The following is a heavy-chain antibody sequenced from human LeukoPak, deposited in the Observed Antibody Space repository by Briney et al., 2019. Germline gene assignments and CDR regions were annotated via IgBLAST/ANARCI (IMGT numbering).Heavy chain of an antibody. V-gene: IGHV3-74*01. CDR3: ARAPSEIGGYYPEYFRH. CDR2: IKSDGET. CDR1: GFSFSSYW. Sequence: GGSLRLSRAASGFSFSSYWMHWVRQAPGKGLVWVSRIKSDGETNYADSVKGRFTISRDNAKNTVSLQMNSLRAEDTGVYYCARAPSEIGGYYPEYFRHWGQGTLVTVSS. D-gene: IGHD3-22*01. J-gene: IGHJ1*01.